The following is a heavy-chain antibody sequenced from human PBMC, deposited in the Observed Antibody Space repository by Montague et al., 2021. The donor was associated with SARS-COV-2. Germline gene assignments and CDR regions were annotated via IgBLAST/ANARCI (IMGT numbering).Heavy chain of an antibody. CDR1: GFSLSTSGMC. Sequence: PALVKPTQTLTLTCTFSGFSLSTSGMCVSWIRQPPGKALEWLALLDWDDDKYYSTSLKTRLTISKDTSKNQLVLTMTNMDPVDTATYYCARIRDYDILTGSYSGFDYWGQGTLVTVSS. D-gene: IGHD3-9*01. V-gene: IGHV2-70*01. CDR2: LDWDDDK. J-gene: IGHJ4*02. CDR3: ARIRDYDILTGSYSGFDY.